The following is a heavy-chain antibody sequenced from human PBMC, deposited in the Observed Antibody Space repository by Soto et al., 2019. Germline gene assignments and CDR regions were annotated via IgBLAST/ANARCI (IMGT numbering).Heavy chain of an antibody. J-gene: IGHJ6*02. V-gene: IGHV3-23*01. Sequence: EVQLLESGGGLVQPGGSLRLSCAASGFTFSSYAMSWVRQAPGKGLEWVSAISGSGGSTYYADSVKGRFTISRDNSKNTLYLQINSLRAEDKAVYYCAKDGGYSYGYSPRYYYGMDVWGQGTTVTVSS. CDR3: AKDGGYSYGYSPRYYYGMDV. D-gene: IGHD5-18*01. CDR2: ISGSGGST. CDR1: GFTFSSYA.